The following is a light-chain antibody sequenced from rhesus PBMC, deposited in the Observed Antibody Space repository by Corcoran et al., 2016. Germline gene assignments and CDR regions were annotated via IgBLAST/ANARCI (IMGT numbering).Light chain of an antibody. Sequence: DIQMSQSPSSLSASVGDRVTITCRASQGISSYLNWYQQKPGKAPKLLIYYANSLASGVPSRVSGSGSGTEFPLTISSLQPEDFATYYCQQGNSNPLTFGGGTKVELK. J-gene: IGKJ4*01. CDR2: YAN. CDR3: QQGNSNPLT. CDR1: QGISSY. V-gene: IGKV1-32*02.